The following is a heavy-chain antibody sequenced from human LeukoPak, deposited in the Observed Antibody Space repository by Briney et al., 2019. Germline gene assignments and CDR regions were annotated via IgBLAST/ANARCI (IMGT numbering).Heavy chain of an antibody. Sequence: ASVKVSCKASGYRFTSYGITWVRQAPGQGLEWMGWISAYNGNTNYAQKVQGRVTMTTDTSKSTASMELRSLRSDDTAVYYCAREGYCSGGICYSTMNWFDPWGQGTLVTVSS. J-gene: IGHJ5*02. CDR2: ISAYNGNT. CDR3: AREGYCSGGICYSTMNWFDP. CDR1: GYRFTSYG. D-gene: IGHD2-15*01. V-gene: IGHV1-18*01.